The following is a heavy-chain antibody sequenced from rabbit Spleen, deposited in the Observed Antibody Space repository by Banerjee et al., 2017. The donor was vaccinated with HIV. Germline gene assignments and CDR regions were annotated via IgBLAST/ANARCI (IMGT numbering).Heavy chain of an antibody. V-gene: IGHV1S40*01. J-gene: IGHJ4*01. CDR1: GFSFSSGYY. Sequence: QSLEESGGGLVKPEGSLTLTCTASGFSFSSGYYMCWVRQAPGKGLEWIGCIGTGSGTTYYASWAKGRFTISKTSSTTVTLQMTSLTAADTATYFCARGSAAMTMVITGYYLNLWGPGTLVTVS. CDR2: IGTGSGTT. D-gene: IGHD2-1*01. CDR3: ARGSAAMTMVITGYYLNL.